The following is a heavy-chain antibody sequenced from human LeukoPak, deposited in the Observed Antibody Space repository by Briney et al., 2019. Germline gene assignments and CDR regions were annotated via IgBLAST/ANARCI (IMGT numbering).Heavy chain of an antibody. J-gene: IGHJ5*02. CDR2: IYYSGST. D-gene: IGHD3-10*01. CDR3: AREDYGSASNNWFDP. V-gene: IGHV4-59*01. Sequence: PSETLSLTCTVSGASISSYYWSWLRQPPGKGLEWIGYIYYSGSTSYNPSLKSRVTISIDTSKSQFSLKLSSVTAADTAIYYCAREDYGSASNNWFDPWGQGTLVTVSS. CDR1: GASISSYY.